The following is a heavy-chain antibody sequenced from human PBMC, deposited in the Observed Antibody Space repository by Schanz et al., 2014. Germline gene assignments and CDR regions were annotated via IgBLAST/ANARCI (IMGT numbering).Heavy chain of an antibody. CDR2: INWNGGST. CDR3: AKIRYDSSGYYLPYYGMDV. CDR1: GFGFDDYA. J-gene: IGHJ6*02. D-gene: IGHD3-22*01. Sequence: EVQLVESGGGVVRPGGSLRLSCAASGFGFDDYAMSWVRQAPGKGLEWVSGINWNGGSTGYADSVKGRFTISRDNAKNSLYLQMNSLRAEDTALYYCAKIRYDSSGYYLPYYGMDVWGQGTTVIVSS. V-gene: IGHV3-20*04.